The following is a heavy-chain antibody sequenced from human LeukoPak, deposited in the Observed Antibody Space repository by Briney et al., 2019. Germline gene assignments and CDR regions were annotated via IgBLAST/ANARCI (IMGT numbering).Heavy chain of an antibody. J-gene: IGHJ4*02. V-gene: IGHV3-7*03. CDR2: IKQDGSEK. CDR1: GFMFSSYW. CDR3: ARKKVRSFDN. Sequence: GGSLRLSCAASGFMFSSYWMTWVRQAPGKGLEWVANIKQDGSEKYYMSSVRGRFTISRDDAKNSLYLQMNNVRAEDTAVYYCARKKVRSFDNWGQGPLVTVSS. D-gene: IGHD2-21*01.